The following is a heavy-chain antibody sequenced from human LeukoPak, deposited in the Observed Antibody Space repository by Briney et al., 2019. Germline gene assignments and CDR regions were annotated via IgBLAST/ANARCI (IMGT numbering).Heavy chain of an antibody. CDR3: AKHHDYGDYAYFDF. V-gene: IGHV5-10-1*01. Sequence: GESLKISCQGSGYSFTSYWITWVRQMPGKGLEWMGRIDPSDSYTTYSPSFQGHVTISADKSIRTAYLQWSSLKASDTAMYYCAKHHDYGDYAYFDFWGQGTLVTVSS. CDR2: IDPSDSYT. CDR1: GYSFTSYW. J-gene: IGHJ4*02. D-gene: IGHD4-17*01.